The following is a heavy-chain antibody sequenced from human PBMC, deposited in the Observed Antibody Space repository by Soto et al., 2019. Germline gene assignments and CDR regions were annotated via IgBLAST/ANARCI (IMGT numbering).Heavy chain of an antibody. J-gene: IGHJ3*02. V-gene: IGHV4-30-2*02. CDR2: IYHSGST. D-gene: IGHD3-3*01. Sequence: QLQLQESGSGLVKPSQTLSLTCAVSGGSISSGGYSWSWIRQPPGKGLEWIGYIYHSGSTYYNPSLKSRVTISVDRSKNQFSLKLSSVTAADTAVYYCARITHGVVHDAFDIWGQGTMVTVSS. CDR3: ARITHGVVHDAFDI. CDR1: GGSISSGGYS.